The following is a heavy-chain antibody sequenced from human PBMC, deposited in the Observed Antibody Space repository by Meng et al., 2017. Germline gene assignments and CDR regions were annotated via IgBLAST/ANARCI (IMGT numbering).Heavy chain of an antibody. CDR2: INHSGST. Sequence: HVQTAAGGVGLLHPWLPLSLTCAVYGGSFRGYYWSWIRQPPGKGLEWIGEINHSGSTNYNPSLKSRVTISVDTSKNQFSLKLSSVTAADTAVYYCARGVRLPDYWGQGTLVTVSS. J-gene: IGHJ4*02. CDR3: ARGVRLPDY. V-gene: IGHV4-34*01. D-gene: IGHD2-15*01. CDR1: GGSFRGYY.